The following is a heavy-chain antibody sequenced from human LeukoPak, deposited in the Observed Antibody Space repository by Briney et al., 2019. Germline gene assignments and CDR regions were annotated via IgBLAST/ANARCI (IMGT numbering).Heavy chain of an antibody. CDR1: GGSFSGYY. CDR2: INHSGST. Sequence: SETLSLTCAVYGGSFSGYYWSWIRQPPGKGLEWIGEINHSGSTNYNPSLKSRVTISVDTSKNQFSLKLSSVTAADTAVYYCARAPDTAMVKGPPYYYMDVWGKGTTVTVSS. J-gene: IGHJ6*03. V-gene: IGHV4-34*01. CDR3: ARAPDTAMVKGPPYYYMDV. D-gene: IGHD5-18*01.